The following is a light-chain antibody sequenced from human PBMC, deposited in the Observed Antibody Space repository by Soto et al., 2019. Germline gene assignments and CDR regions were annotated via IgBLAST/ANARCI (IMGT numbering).Light chain of an antibody. V-gene: IGKV1-39*01. CDR3: QQSYRTPWT. J-gene: IGKJ1*01. Sequence: DIQMTQSPSSLYASVGDRVTITCRASQSVHDYLNWYQKKPGEAPKLLIYVASSLQSGVPSRFSGGGSGTDFTLTISSLESEDFALYYCQQSYRTPWTFGQGTKVEF. CDR1: QSVHDY. CDR2: VAS.